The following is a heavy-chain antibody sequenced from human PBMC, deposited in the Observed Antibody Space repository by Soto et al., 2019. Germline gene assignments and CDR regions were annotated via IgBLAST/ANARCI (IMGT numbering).Heavy chain of an antibody. CDR3: ATSAVAGPYYYFDY. D-gene: IGHD6-19*01. J-gene: IGHJ4*02. V-gene: IGHV4-34*01. CDR2: INHSGST. CDR1: GGSFSGYY. Sequence: QVQLQQWGAGLLKPSETLSLTCAVYGGSFSGYYWSWIRQPPGKGLEWIGEINHSGSTNYNPSLKGRVTISVDTSKNQFSLKLSSVTAADTAVYYCATSAVAGPYYYFDYWGQGTLVTVSS.